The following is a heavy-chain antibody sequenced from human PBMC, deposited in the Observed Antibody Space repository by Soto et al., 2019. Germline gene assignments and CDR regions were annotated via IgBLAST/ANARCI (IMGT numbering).Heavy chain of an antibody. CDR2: IYYRGAI. D-gene: IGHD3-22*01. CDR3: ATERSGSSPYYFDS. J-gene: IGHJ4*02. CDR1: GGSITNYY. Sequence: PSETLSLTCTVSGGSITNYYRSWIRQPPGKGLEWIGYIYYRGAINYNPSLKTRVTISVDTSKNQFSLKLSSVTAADTAVYYCATERSGSSPYYFDSWGQGTLVTVS. V-gene: IGHV4-59*01.